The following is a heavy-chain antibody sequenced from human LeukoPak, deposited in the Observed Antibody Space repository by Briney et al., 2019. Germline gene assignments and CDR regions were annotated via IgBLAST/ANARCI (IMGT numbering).Heavy chain of an antibody. CDR3: ARAYCSGGSCYLDY. V-gene: IGHV4-39*07. J-gene: IGHJ4*02. Sequence: SETLSLTCTVSGGSISSSSYYWGCIRQPPGKGLEWIGSIYYSGSTNYNPSPKSRVTISVDTSKNQFSLKLSSVTAADTAVYYCARAYCSGGSCYLDYWGQGTLVTVSS. D-gene: IGHD2-15*01. CDR1: GGSISSSSYY. CDR2: IYYSGST.